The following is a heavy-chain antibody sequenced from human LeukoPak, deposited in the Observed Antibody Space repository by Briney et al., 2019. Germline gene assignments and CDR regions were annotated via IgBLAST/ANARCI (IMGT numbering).Heavy chain of an antibody. CDR1: GVSISSYY. D-gene: IGHD4-17*01. J-gene: IGHJ4*02. CDR2: IYYSGGT. CDR3: ARLEYDYGDYGFDY. V-gene: IGHV4-59*08. Sequence: SETLSLTCTVSGVSISSYYCSWLRQPPGKGLEWIGYIYYSGGTNYNPSLKSRVTISVDTSKNQFSLKLSSVTAADTAVYYCARLEYDYGDYGFDYWGQGTLVTVSS.